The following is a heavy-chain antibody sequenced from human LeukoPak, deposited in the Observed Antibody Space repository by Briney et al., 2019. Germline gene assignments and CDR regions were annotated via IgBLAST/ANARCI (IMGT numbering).Heavy chain of an antibody. V-gene: IGHV3-23*01. D-gene: IGHD4-23*01. Sequence: PGGSLRLSCAASGFTFNSYAMNWVRQAPGKGLEWVSGISGSGGSKYYADSVKGRFTISRDNSENTLYLQMNSLRAEDTAVYYCKKKVYSGDSGNFFDYWGQGSLVTVSS. CDR3: KKKVYSGDSGNFFDY. J-gene: IGHJ4*02. CDR1: GFTFNSYA. CDR2: ISGSGGSK.